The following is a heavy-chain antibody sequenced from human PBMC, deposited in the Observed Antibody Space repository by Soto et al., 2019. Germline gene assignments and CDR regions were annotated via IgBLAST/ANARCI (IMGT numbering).Heavy chain of an antibody. CDR1: GFTFSNHW. V-gene: IGHV3-7*04. D-gene: IGHD3-10*01. CDR3: ARGYYGSAHLDY. CDR2: LKQDGSER. Sequence: EVQLVESGGGLVQPGGSLSLSCAAPGFTFSNHWMNWVRQAPGKGLEWVANLKQDGSERYYVDSVKGRFTISRVNAKNSLYLEMKSLRDEDTAVYYCARGYYGSAHLDYWGQGTLVTISS. J-gene: IGHJ4*02.